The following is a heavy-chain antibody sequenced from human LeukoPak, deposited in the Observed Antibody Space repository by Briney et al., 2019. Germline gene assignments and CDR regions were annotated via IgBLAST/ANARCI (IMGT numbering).Heavy chain of an antibody. Sequence: SQTLSLTCTVSGGSISSGGYYWSWIRQHPGEGLEWIGYIYYSGNTYYNPSLKSRVTISVDTSKNQFSLNLSSVTAADTAVYYCARGVMLHASFDWFDPWGQGTLVTVSS. CDR3: ARGVMLHASFDWFDP. CDR1: GGSISSGGYY. V-gene: IGHV4-31*03. J-gene: IGHJ5*02. CDR2: IYYSGNT. D-gene: IGHD2-8*01.